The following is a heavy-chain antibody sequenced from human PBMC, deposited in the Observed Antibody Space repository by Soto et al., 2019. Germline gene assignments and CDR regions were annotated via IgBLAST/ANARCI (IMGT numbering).Heavy chain of an antibody. CDR1: CGSISSSNW. Sequence: SQTLSLTCAVSCGSISSSNWWSWVRQPTGKGLEWIGEIYHSGSTNYNPSLKSRVTISIDKSKNEFSLNLNSVTAADTAVYYCARYSSSSPDFDYWGQGTLVTVSS. V-gene: IGHV4-4*02. J-gene: IGHJ4*02. CDR2: IYHSGST. D-gene: IGHD6-13*01. CDR3: ARYSSSSPDFDY.